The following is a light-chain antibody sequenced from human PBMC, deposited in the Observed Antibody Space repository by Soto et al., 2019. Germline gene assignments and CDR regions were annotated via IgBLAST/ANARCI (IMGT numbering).Light chain of an antibody. Sequence: DIQMTQSPSSLSACVGDRVTITCQASQDISNYLNWYQQKPGKAPKLLIYDASNLETGVPSRFSGSGSGTDFTFTISSLQPEDIATYYCQQYDNLPVTFGGGTKVDIK. V-gene: IGKV1-33*01. J-gene: IGKJ4*01. CDR1: QDISNY. CDR2: DAS. CDR3: QQYDNLPVT.